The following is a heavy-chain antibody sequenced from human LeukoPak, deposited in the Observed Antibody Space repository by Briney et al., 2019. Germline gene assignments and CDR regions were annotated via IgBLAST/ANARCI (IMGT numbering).Heavy chain of an antibody. CDR3: ATGQLLYDY. CDR2: IIPILGIA. Sequence: SVKVSCKASGGTFIIYTISWVRQAPGQGLEWMGRIIPILGIANYAQKFQGRVTITADKSTSTAYMELSSLRSEDTAVYYCATGQLLYDYWGQGTLVTVSS. J-gene: IGHJ4*02. D-gene: IGHD2-2*02. CDR1: GGTFIIYT. V-gene: IGHV1-69*02.